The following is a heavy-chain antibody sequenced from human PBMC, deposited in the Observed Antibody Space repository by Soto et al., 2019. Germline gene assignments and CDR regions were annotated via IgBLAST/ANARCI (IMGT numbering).Heavy chain of an antibody. J-gene: IGHJ4*02. D-gene: IGHD3-22*01. CDR2: INGDGSTT. V-gene: IGHV3-74*01. CDR3: SRPRYDGSGTPFDH. Sequence: EVQLVESGGGLVQPGGSLRLSCAASGFTFSSYWMHWVRQAPGMGLVWVSGINGDGSTTTYADSVKGRFIISRDNAKNMLYLQMDSLTAEDTAVYYCSRPRYDGSGTPFDHWGQGTLVTVSS. CDR1: GFTFSSYW.